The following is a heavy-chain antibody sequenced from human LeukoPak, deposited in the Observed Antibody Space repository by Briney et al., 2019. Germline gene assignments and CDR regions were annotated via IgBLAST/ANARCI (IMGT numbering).Heavy chain of an antibody. J-gene: IGHJ5*02. CDR3: ARYPAYYYDSSGYNNWFDP. V-gene: IGHV4-61*02. Sequence: SQTLSLTCTVSGGSISSGSYYWSWIRQPAGKGLEWIGRIYTSGSTNYNPSLKSRVTISVDTSKNQFSLKLSSVTAVDTAVYYCARYPAYYYDSSGYNNWFDPWGQGTLVTVSS. CDR2: IYTSGST. CDR1: GGSISSGSYY. D-gene: IGHD3-22*01.